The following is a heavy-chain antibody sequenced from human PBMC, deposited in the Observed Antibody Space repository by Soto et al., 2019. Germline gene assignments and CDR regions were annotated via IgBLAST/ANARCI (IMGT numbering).Heavy chain of an antibody. D-gene: IGHD2-2*01. CDR3: ARGPRGLYHHDY. Sequence: EVQLVESGGGLVQPGGSLRLSCAVSGFTFSGDWMHWVRQAPGKGLVWVSRINMDGSRTNYADSVKGRFIISRDNARNPWYLQMNSLRVDDTAVYYCARGPRGLYHHDYWGQGALVTVSS. J-gene: IGHJ4*02. V-gene: IGHV3-74*01. CDR2: INMDGSRT. CDR1: GFTFSGDW.